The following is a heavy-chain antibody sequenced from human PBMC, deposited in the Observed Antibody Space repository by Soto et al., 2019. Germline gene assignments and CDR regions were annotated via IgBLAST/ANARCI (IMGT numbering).Heavy chain of an antibody. CDR2: INPSGGST. V-gene: IGHV1-46*01. D-gene: IGHD2-15*01. J-gene: IGHJ6*02. Sequence: ASVKVSCKASEYTFTSYYMHWVRQAPGQGLEWMGIINPSGGSTSYAQKFQGRVTMTRDTSTSTVYMELSSLRSEDTAVYYCARDSVVVAATDYYYGMDVWGQGTTVTVSS. CDR1: EYTFTSYY. CDR3: ARDSVVVAATDYYYGMDV.